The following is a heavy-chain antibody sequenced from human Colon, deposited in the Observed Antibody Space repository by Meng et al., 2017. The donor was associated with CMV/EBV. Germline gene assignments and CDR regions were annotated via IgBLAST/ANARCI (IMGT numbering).Heavy chain of an antibody. CDR2: IDANSGGT. D-gene: IGHD1-14*01. V-gene: IGHV1-2*02. CDR1: GFTFTGHY. Sequence: QVQSVQAGAEVKEPGASVKVSCKASGFTFTGHYMHWVRQAPGQGLEWMGWIDANSGGTNYAQKFQGRLTMTRDTSISTVYMELNRLRSDDTAVYFCARDGIRGVFFFDYWGQGTLVTVSS. CDR3: ARDGIRGVFFFDY. J-gene: IGHJ4*02.